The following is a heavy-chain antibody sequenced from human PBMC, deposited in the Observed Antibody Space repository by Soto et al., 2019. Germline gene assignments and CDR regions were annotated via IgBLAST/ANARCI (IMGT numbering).Heavy chain of an antibody. D-gene: IGHD3-22*01. CDR2: IDWDDDK. Sequence: SGPTLVNPTQTLTLSCTFSGFSLSTSGMCVSWIRQPPGKALEWLARIDWDDDKYYSTSLKTRLTISKDTSKNQVVLTMTNMDPVDTATYYCARSTYYYDSSGYGFYYFDYWGQGTLVTVSS. V-gene: IGHV2-70*11. J-gene: IGHJ4*02. CDR3: ARSTYYYDSSGYGFYYFDY. CDR1: GFSLSTSGMC.